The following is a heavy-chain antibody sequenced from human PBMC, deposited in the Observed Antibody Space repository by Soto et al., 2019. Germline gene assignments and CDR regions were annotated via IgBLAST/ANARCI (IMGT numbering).Heavy chain of an antibody. D-gene: IGHD2-15*01. V-gene: IGHV4-59*01. CDR1: GGSISSYY. J-gene: IGHJ6*03. CDR3: GRGRERRGYCSGGSCYPFGDYYYMDV. Sequence: SETLSLTCTVSGGSISSYYWSWIRQPPGKGLEWIGYIYYSGSTNYNPSLKSRVTISVDTSKNQFSLKLSSVTAADTAVYYCGRGRERRGYCSGGSCYPFGDYYYMDVWGKGTTVTVSS. CDR2: IYYSGST.